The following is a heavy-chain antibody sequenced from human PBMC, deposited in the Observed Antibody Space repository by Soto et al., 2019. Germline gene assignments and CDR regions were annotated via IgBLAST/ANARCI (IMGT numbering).Heavy chain of an antibody. V-gene: IGHV4-39*01. J-gene: IGHJ5*02. CDR2: IYSSGST. CDR3: ARARSYNYYYDSIENGFDP. D-gene: IGHD3-22*01. Sequence: SETLSLTCTVSSDSVSSSSYTWGWIRQPPGKGPEWIGSIYSSGSTYYNPSLNSRVTVSVDTSKNQFSLKLTSVTAADTAVYYCARARSYNYYYDSIENGFDPWGQGTLVTVSS. CDR1: SDSVSSSSYT.